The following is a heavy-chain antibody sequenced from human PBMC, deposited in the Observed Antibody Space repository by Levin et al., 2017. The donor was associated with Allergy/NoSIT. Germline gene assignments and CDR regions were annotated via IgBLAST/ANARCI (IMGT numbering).Heavy chain of an antibody. CDR1: GFAFRSYG. CDR2: IWYDGSNK. D-gene: IGHD3-10*01. Sequence: GGSLRLSCAASGFAFRSYGMIWVRQAPGKGLEWVALIWYDGSNKFYADSVKGRFTISKDNSKSTLFLQMNSLRGDDTSMYYCATVRGSGSNYWYFDIWGRGTLVTVSS. V-gene: IGHV3-33*01. J-gene: IGHJ2*01. CDR3: ATVRGSGSNYWYFDI.